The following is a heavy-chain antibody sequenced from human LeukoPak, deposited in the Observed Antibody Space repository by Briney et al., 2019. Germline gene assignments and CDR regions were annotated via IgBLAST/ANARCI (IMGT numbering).Heavy chain of an antibody. CDR3: ARGQDIVVVPAYYYYYMDV. J-gene: IGHJ6*03. CDR2: FRDDGSNK. V-gene: IGHV3-30*02. CDR1: GFPFSSYG. Sequence: TGGSLRLSCAASGFPFSSYGMHWVRPAPGKGLGGVAFFRDDGSNKNYAGSVKGRFTISRDNSKNTLYLQMNRLRAEDTAVYYCARGQDIVVVPAYYYYYMDVWSKGTTVTVSS. D-gene: IGHD2-2*01.